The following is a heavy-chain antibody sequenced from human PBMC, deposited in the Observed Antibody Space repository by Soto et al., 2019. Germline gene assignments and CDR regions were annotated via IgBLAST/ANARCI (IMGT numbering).Heavy chain of an antibody. J-gene: IGHJ5*02. CDR1: GYTFTSYA. CDR2: INAGNGNT. Sequence: GASVKVSCKASGYTFTSYAMHWVRQAPGQRLEWMGWINAGNGNTKYSQKFQGRVTITRDTSASTAYMELSSLRSEDTAVYYCAREGFYCSGGSCYSNWFDPWGQGTLVTVSS. D-gene: IGHD2-15*01. V-gene: IGHV1-3*01. CDR3: AREGFYCSGGSCYSNWFDP.